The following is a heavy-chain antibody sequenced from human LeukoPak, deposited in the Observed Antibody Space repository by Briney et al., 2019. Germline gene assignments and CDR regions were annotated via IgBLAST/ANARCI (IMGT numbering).Heavy chain of an antibody. J-gene: IGHJ4*02. CDR1: GFTFSSYA. CDR2: ISYGGSNK. V-gene: IGHV3-30-3*01. Sequence: LSGGSLRLSCAASGFTFSSYAMPWVRQAPGKGLEWVAVISYGGSNKYYADSVKGRFTISRDNSKNTLYLQMNSLRAEDTAVYYCAVGPYYFDYWGQGTLVTVSS. CDR3: AVGPYYFDY.